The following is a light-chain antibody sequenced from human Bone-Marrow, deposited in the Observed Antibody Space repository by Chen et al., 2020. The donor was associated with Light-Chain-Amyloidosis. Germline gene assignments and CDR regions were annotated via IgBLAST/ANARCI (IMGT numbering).Light chain of an antibody. J-gene: IGLJ1*01. CDR1: SNDVGGDNH. CDR2: EVN. Sequence: QSALTQPASVSGSPGQSLTLSCTGTSNDVGGDNHVSWYQQHPDKAPKLMIYEVNNRPSWVPDRFSGSKSDNTASLTISGLQTEDEADYFCSSYTITNTLVFGSGTRVTVL. CDR3: SSYTITNTLV. V-gene: IGLV2-14*01.